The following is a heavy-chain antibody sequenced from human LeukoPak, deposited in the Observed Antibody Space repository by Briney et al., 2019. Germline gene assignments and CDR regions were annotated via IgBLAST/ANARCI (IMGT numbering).Heavy chain of an antibody. D-gene: IGHD3-22*01. CDR2: ISSTGATI. J-gene: IGHJ4*02. Sequence: GGSLRLSCAASGFTFTSYEMNWVRQAPGKGLEWVSSISSTGATIYYADSVKGRFTISRDNAKSSLSLQMNSLRAEDTAVYYCARGLTTSGYYYSFDYWGQGTLVTVSS. CDR1: GFTFTSYE. V-gene: IGHV3-48*03. CDR3: ARGLTTSGYYYSFDY.